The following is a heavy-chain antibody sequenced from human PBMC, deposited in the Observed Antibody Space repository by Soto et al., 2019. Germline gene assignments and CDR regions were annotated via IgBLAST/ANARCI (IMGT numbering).Heavy chain of an antibody. D-gene: IGHD2-2*01. J-gene: IGHJ3*02. CDR1: GFSFSNYF. Sequence: QVQLVESGGGVVQPGGSLRLSCTASGFSFSNYFMHWVRQAPGRGLEWVAVISFDGSNKYYADSVKGRFTISRDNSKNTLYLQMSSRRAEDTAVYYCARGSEEGVPGATLLSAVEIWGQGTMVTVSS. CDR2: ISFDGSNK. CDR3: ARGSEEGVPGATLLSAVEI. V-gene: IGHV3-30*14.